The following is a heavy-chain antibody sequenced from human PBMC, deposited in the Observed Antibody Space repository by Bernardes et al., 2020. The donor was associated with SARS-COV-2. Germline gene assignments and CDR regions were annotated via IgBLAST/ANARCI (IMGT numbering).Heavy chain of an antibody. CDR2: IYYSGST. V-gene: IGHV4-31*03. Sequence: SETLSLTCTVSGGSISSGGYYWSWIRQHPGKGREWIGYIYYSGSTYYNPSLKSRVTISVDTSKNQFSLKLSSVTAADTAVYYCASAVFTYYDILTGYNPKFYFDYWGQGTLVTVSS. CDR1: GGSISSGGYY. J-gene: IGHJ4*02. CDR3: ASAVFTYYDILTGYNPKFYFDY. D-gene: IGHD3-9*01.